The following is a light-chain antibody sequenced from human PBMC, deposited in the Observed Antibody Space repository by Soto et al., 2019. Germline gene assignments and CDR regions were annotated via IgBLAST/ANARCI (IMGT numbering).Light chain of an antibody. Sequence: DLQMTQSPSSLSASVGDRVTITCRASQSIGKHLTWYQQKHGKXXKXXIYAASNLQSGVPSRFSGSGSGTDFTLTINSLQTEDFATYYCQQGYTSAITFGQGTRLEI. J-gene: IGKJ5*01. CDR1: QSIGKH. CDR3: QQGYTSAIT. CDR2: AAS. V-gene: IGKV1-39*01.